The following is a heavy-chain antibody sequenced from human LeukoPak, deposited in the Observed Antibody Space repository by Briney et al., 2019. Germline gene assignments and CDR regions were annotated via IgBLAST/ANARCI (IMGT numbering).Heavy chain of an antibody. V-gene: IGHV1-18*04. CDR3: AREEVGGTTGTLNDY. Sequence: GASVKVSCKASGYTFTSYGISWVRQAPGQGLEWMGWISAYNGDTNYAQKLQGRVTMTTDTSTSTAYMELRSLRSDDTAVYYCAREEVGGTTGTLNDYWGQGTLVTVSS. CDR2: ISAYNGDT. CDR1: GYTFTSYG. D-gene: IGHD1-1*01. J-gene: IGHJ4*02.